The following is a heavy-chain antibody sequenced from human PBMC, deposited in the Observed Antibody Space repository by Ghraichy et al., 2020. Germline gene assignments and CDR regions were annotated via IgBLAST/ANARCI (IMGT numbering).Heavy chain of an antibody. J-gene: IGHJ4*02. Sequence: SETLSLTCTVSGGSISGYYWSWIRQSPGKRLEWIGYFYYSGSTNYNPSLKSRVTISIDTSKNQFSLRLTSVTAADTAVYFCARGYTSLAYDYWGQGTLVTVSS. V-gene: IGHV4-59*01. D-gene: IGHD6-19*01. CDR2: FYYSGST. CDR3: ARGYTSLAYDY. CDR1: GGSISGYY.